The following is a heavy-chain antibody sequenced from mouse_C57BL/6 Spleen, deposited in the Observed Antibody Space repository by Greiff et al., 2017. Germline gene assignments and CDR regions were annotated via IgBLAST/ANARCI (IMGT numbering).Heavy chain of an antibody. Sequence: EVKLQESGPGLVKPSQTVFLTCTVTGISITTGNYRWSWIRQFPGNKLEWIGYIYYSGTITYNPSLTSRTTITRDTPKNQFFLEMNSLTAEDTATYYCAREGYYGSRGYFDVWGTGTTVTVSS. J-gene: IGHJ1*03. CDR1: GISITTGNYR. V-gene: IGHV3-5*01. CDR3: AREGYYGSRGYFDV. CDR2: IYYSGTI. D-gene: IGHD1-1*01.